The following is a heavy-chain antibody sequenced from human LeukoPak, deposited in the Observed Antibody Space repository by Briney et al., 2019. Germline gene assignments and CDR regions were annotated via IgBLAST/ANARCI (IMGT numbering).Heavy chain of an antibody. CDR3: ARGLDPIRFDP. CDR2: MSPNSGNT. J-gene: IGHJ5*02. Sequence: ASVKVSCKASGGTFSSYAISWVRQATGQGLEWMGWMSPNSGNTGYAQKFQGRVTMTRNTSISTAYMELSSLRSEDTAVYYCARGLDPIRFDPWGQGTLVTVSS. CDR1: GGTFSSYA. V-gene: IGHV1-8*02.